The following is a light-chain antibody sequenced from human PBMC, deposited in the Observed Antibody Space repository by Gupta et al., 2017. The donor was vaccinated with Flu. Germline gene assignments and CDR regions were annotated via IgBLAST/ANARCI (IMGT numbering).Light chain of an antibody. J-gene: IGLJ1*01. CDR1: SSNVGSQT. CDR2: SSD. Sequence: QSVLTQPPSASGTPGPRLSIACSGSSSNVGSQTVNWYQQLPGAAPKLLIYSSDQRPSGVPDRFSGSKSGTSASLAIGGLQSEDEADYYCAAWDDSLNGYVFGSGTKVTVL. CDR3: AAWDDSLNGYV. V-gene: IGLV1-44*01.